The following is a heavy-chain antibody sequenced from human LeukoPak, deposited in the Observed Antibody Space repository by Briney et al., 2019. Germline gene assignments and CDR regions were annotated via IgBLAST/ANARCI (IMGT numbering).Heavy chain of an antibody. D-gene: IGHD1-26*01. V-gene: IGHV3-30*02. CDR2: TRYDGSKK. Sequence: GGSLRLSCAASGFTFSSYGMYWVRQGPGKGLEWVAFTRYDGSKKNYADSAKGRFTISRDNSKNTLYLQMNSLRAEDTAVYYCAKDPGGETLPDYWGQGTLVTVSS. J-gene: IGHJ4*02. CDR1: GFTFSSYG. CDR3: AKDPGGETLPDY.